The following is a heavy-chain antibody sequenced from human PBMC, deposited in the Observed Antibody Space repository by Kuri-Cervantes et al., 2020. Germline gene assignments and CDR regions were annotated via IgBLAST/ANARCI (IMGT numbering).Heavy chain of an antibody. D-gene: IGHD2-2*01. CDR2: ISYDGSNK. CDR3: ARVVGDCSSSGCWYYGMDV. CDR1: GFTFSSYA. V-gene: IGHV3-30*07. J-gene: IGHJ6*02. Sequence: GESLKISCAASGFTFSSYAMHWVRQAPGKGLEWVAVISYDGSNKYYADSVKGRLTISRDNAKNSLYLQMSSLRAEDTAVYYCARVVGDCSSSGCWYYGMDVWGQGTTVTVSS.